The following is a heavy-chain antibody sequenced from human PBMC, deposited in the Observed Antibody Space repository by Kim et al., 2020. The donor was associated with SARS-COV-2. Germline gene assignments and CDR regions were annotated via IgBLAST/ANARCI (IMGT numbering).Heavy chain of an antibody. CDR3: ARGQAAAGTFGDAFDI. CDR2: INTNTGNS. V-gene: IGHV7-4-1*02. CDR1: GYTFTSYA. Sequence: ASVKVSCKASGYTFTSYAMNWVRQAPGQGLEWMGWINTNTGNSTYAQGFTGRFVFSLDTSVSTAYLQISSLKAEDTAVYYCARGQAAAGTFGDAFDIWGQGTMVTVSS. D-gene: IGHD6-13*01. J-gene: IGHJ3*02.